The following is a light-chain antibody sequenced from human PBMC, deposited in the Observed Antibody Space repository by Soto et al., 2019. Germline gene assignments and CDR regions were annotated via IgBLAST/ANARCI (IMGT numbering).Light chain of an antibody. CDR1: SSDVGGYNY. CDR2: EVS. Sequence: QSALTQPPSASGSPGQSVTISCTGTSSDVGGYNYVSWYQQHPGKAPKLMIYEVSQRPSGVSDRFSGSKSGNTASLTVSGLHAEDEDDYYCISYAGSNNFGVFGGGTKLTVL. J-gene: IGLJ2*01. CDR3: ISYAGSNNFGV. V-gene: IGLV2-8*01.